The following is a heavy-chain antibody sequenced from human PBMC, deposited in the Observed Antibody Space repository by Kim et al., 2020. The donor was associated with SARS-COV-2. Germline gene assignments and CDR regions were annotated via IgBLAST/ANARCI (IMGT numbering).Heavy chain of an antibody. J-gene: IGHJ6*02. Sequence: GGSLRLSCAASGFTFSTYDMHWVRQATGKGLEWVSAIGTAGDTYYPGSVKGRFTISRENAKNSLYLQMNSLRAGDTAVYYCATASIGNWNYYYYYGMDVWGQGTTVTVSS. CDR1: GFTFSTYD. CDR2: IGTAGDT. D-gene: IGHD1-20*01. V-gene: IGHV3-13*04. CDR3: ATASIGNWNYYYYYGMDV.